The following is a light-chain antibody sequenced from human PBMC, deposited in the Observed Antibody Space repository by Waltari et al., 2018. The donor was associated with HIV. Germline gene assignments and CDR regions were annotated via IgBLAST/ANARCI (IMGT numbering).Light chain of an antibody. Sequence: DIQMTQSPPSLSASVGDRVTITCQASQDIRNCLNWYQQKPGQVPKLLIYDASNLETGVPSRFSGSGSGTDFTLTISSLQPDDIATYYCQQYNNVPLTFGGGTKVEIK. CDR3: QQYNNVPLT. CDR2: DAS. V-gene: IGKV1-33*01. J-gene: IGKJ4*01. CDR1: QDIRNC.